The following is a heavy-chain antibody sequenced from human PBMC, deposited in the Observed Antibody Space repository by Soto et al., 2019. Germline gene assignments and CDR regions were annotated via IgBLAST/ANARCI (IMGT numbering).Heavy chain of an antibody. D-gene: IGHD4-17*01. J-gene: IGHJ6*02. V-gene: IGHV3-30*03. CDR1: GFTFSPYG. CDR2: MSYHGNNH. Sequence: GGSLRLSCAASGFTFSPYGMHWVRQAPGRGLEWVTSMSYHGNNHYYADSVKGRFIISRDNSKNTLYLEMNSLRTEDTAVYYCAGDLSPYGDYESYSYGMDLWAQGTTVTVSS. CDR3: AGDLSPYGDYESYSYGMDL.